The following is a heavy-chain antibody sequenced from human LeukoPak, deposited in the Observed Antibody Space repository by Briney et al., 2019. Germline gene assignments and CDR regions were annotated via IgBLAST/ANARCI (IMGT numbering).Heavy chain of an antibody. CDR1: GFTFSSYW. D-gene: IGHD2-2*01. V-gene: IGHV3-7*01. CDR2: IKRDGSEK. Sequence: GGSLRLSCAASGFTFSSYWMSWVRQAPGKGLEWVANIKRDGSEKYYADSVKGRFTISRDNAKNSLYLQMNSLRAEDTAVYYCARDLRYCSSTSCSYYFDYWGQGTLVTVSS. J-gene: IGHJ4*02. CDR3: ARDLRYCSSTSCSYYFDY.